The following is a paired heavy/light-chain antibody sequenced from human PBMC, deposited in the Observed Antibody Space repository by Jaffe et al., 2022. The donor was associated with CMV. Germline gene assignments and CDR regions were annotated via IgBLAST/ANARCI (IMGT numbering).Heavy chain of an antibody. CDR2: ISSSGSSTI. D-gene: IGHD3-10*01. J-gene: IGHJ4*02. CDR3: ARVGWVYYGSGSYFDY. CDR1: GFTFSSSE. V-gene: IGHV3-48*03. Sequence: EVQLVESGGGLVQPGGSLRLSCAASGFTFSSSEMNWVRQAPGKGLDWVSYISSSGSSTIYYADSVKGRFTISRDNAKNSLYLQMNSLRAEDTAVYYCARVGWVYYGSGSYFDYWGQGTLVTVSS.
Light chain of an antibody. V-gene: IGKV3-15*01. CDR2: GAS. CDR1: QSVSSN. J-gene: IGKJ2*01. Sequence: EIVMTQSPATLSVSPGERATLSCRASQSVSSNLAWYQQKPGQAPRLLIYGASTRATGIPARFSGSGSGTEFALTISSLQSEDFAVYYCQQYNNWPPYTFGQGTKLEIK. CDR3: QQYNNWPPYT.